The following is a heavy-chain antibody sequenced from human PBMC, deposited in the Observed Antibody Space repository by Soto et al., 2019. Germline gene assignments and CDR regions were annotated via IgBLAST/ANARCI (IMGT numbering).Heavy chain of an antibody. Sequence: ASLKVSCKASGYTFTSYGMSWVRQAPGQGLEWMGWISAYNGNTNYAQKFQGRVTMTTDTSPSTANMELRSLRSDDTAVYYCARDRLTNVLRFLEWLGFYYAMDVWGQGTTLTVSS. J-gene: IGHJ6*02. D-gene: IGHD3-3*01. CDR1: GYTFTSYG. CDR2: ISAYNGNT. V-gene: IGHV1-18*01. CDR3: ARDRLTNVLRFLEWLGFYYAMDV.